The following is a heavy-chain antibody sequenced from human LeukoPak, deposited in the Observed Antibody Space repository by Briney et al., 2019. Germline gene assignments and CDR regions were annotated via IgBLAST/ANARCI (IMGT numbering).Heavy chain of an antibody. J-gene: IGHJ5*02. V-gene: IGHV4-4*07. CDR2: IYSSGST. CDR1: CGPISSYY. D-gene: IGHD3-10*01. Sequence: PSETLSLTCSVSCGPISSYYWNWVRDPAGEGLEGIGPIYSSGSTNYNPSLKSRVTMSVDTSKNQFSLKLSSVTAADTAVYYCARDPSSFGGRFDPWGQGKLVAVSS. CDR3: ARDPSSFGGRFDP.